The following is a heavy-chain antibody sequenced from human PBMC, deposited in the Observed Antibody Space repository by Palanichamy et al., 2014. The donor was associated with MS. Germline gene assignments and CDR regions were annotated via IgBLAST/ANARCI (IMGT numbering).Heavy chain of an antibody. CDR1: GFTFDDYA. Sequence: EVQLVEVWGGLGTAWQVPRDSPVPASGFTFDDYAMHWVRQXPGKGLERVSGISWNSGSIGYADSVKGRFTISRDNAKNSLYLQMNSLRDEDTTLYYCAKAHTSAPDWYFDLWGRGTLVTVSS. CDR2: ISWNSGSI. V-gene: IGHV3-9*01. D-gene: IGHD6-19*01. J-gene: IGHJ2*01. CDR3: AKAHTSAPDWYFDL.